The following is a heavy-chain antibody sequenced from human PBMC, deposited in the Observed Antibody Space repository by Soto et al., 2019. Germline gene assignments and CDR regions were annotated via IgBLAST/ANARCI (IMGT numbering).Heavy chain of an antibody. V-gene: IGHV1-18*01. CDR3: ARVPQLVGYFYYYIDV. CDR1: GYTFTNYG. J-gene: IGHJ6*03. D-gene: IGHD6-6*01. CDR2: ISDYNGDT. Sequence: VQLLQSGAEVKKPGASVKVSCKASGYTFTNYGITWVRQAPGQGLEWMGWISDYNGDTNYTQRLPGRVTMTTDTSTSTSYMELMGLRSDDTAVYYCARVPQLVGYFYYYIDVRGKGTTVTVSS.